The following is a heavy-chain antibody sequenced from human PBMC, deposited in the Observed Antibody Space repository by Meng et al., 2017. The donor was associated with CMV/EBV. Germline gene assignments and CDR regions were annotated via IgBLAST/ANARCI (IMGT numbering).Heavy chain of an antibody. CDR2: INHSGST. CDR1: GGSFSGYY. J-gene: IGHJ6*02. V-gene: IGHV4-34*01. CDR3: ARDTRTIFGVVINYYYYYGMDV. D-gene: IGHD3-3*01. Sequence: SQTPSLTGAVYGGSFSGYYWSWSRQPPGKGLEWIGEINHSGSTNYNPSLKSRVTISVDTSKNQFSLKLSSVTAADTAVYYCARDTRTIFGVVINYYYYYGMDVWGQGTTVTVSS.